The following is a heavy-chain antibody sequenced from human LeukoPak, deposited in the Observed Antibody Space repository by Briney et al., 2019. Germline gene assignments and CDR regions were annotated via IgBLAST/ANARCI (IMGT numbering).Heavy chain of an antibody. V-gene: IGHV4-34*01. Sequence: SESLSLTCAVYGGSFSGYYWSWIRQPPGKGLGWIGEINHSGSTYYNPSSRSRVTLSVDTSKNQFSLKLSSVTAADTPVYYCARASGWLPPAFDYWGQGALATVSS. CDR3: ARASGWLPPAFDY. D-gene: IGHD5-24*01. J-gene: IGHJ4*02. CDR2: INHSGST. CDR1: GGSFSGYY.